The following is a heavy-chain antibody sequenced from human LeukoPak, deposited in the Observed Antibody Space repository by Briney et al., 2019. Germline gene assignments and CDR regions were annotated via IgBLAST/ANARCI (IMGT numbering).Heavy chain of an antibody. J-gene: IGHJ4*02. Sequence: GGSLRLSCAASGFTFSTSAMNWVRQAPGRGLEWVSSISPTGGAIFYADSLRGRFTISRDNAKNSLYLQMNSLRAEDTAVYYCARDPDYTYYYDSSGVDYWGQGTLVTVSS. D-gene: IGHD3-22*01. CDR3: ARDPDYTYYYDSSGVDY. CDR1: GFTFSTSA. V-gene: IGHV3-21*01. CDR2: ISPTGGAI.